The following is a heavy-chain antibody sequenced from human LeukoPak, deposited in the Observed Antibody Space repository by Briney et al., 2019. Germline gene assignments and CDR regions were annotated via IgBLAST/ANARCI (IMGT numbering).Heavy chain of an antibody. V-gene: IGHV3-74*01. CDR3: VSDLCGGDDQ. CDR1: GFTFNSYW. CDR2: IDVDGKTI. D-gene: IGHD3-3*01. J-gene: IGHJ5*02. Sequence: GGSLRLSCAASGFTFNSYWMHWVRQAPGKGLVWVSRIDVDGKTIDYADSVKGRFTISRGNAKDTLYLQMSSLRDEDTAVYYCVSDLCGGDDQWGRGTLVTVSS.